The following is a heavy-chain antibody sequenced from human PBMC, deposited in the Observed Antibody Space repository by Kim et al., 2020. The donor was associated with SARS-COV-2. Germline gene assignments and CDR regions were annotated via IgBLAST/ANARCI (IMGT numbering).Heavy chain of an antibody. D-gene: IGHD3-9*01. CDR3: ARTQNDIVTGYFDY. J-gene: IGHJ4*02. V-gene: IGHV2-70*01. Sequence: YSKSLKTRLTISKDTSNDQVVLTMTNMDPVDTATYYCARTQNDIVTGYFDYWGQGTLVTVSS.